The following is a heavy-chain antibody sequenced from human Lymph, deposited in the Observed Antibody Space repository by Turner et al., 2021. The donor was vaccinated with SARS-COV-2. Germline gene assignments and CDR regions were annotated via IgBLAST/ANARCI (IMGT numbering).Heavy chain of an antibody. J-gene: IGHJ5*02. CDR1: GFTVSSTY. CDR3: ARVYGDYVP. CDR2: IYPGGST. Sequence: EVQLVESGGGLVQPGGSLRLSCTASGFTVSSTYMPWVRQAPGKGLEWVSLIYPGGSTYYADSVKGRFTIARDNSKNTLYLQMNSLRAEDTAVYYCARVYGDYVPWGQGTLVTVSS. D-gene: IGHD4-17*01. V-gene: IGHV3-66*01.